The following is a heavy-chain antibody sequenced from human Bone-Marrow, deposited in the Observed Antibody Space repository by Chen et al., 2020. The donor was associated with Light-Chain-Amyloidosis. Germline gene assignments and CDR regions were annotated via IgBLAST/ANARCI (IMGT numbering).Heavy chain of an antibody. J-gene: IGHJ5*02. Sequence: EVQLVQSGGGLVQPGGSLRLSCAASGFTFSRYSMTWVRQAPGKGLEWISYISPDTTTIHYADSVKARFTISRDNAKNSLYLQMNSLRDEDTAFYYCARDYYDFWNGDPWGWFDPWGQGTLVTVSS. CDR1: GFTFSRYS. D-gene: IGHD3-3*01. CDR3: ARDYYDFWNGDPWGWFDP. CDR2: ISPDTTTI. V-gene: IGHV3-48*02.